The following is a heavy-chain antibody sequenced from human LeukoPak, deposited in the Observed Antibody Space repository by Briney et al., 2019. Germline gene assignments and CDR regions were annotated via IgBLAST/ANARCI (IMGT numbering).Heavy chain of an antibody. CDR3: ARVYDYGDYVGY. J-gene: IGHJ4*02. CDR2: INPNSGGT. D-gene: IGHD4-17*01. CDR1: GYTFTDYH. Sequence: ASAKVSCKASGYTFTDYHMYWVRQAPGQGLEWMGRINPNSGGTNYAQKFQGRVTMTRDTSISTAYMEMSRLRSDDTAVYYCARVYDYGDYVGYRGQGTLVTVSS. V-gene: IGHV1-2*06.